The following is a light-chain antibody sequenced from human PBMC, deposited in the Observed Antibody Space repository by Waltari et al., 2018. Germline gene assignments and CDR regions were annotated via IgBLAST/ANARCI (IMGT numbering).Light chain of an antibody. CDR3: QQFNSYPRT. Sequence: AIQLTQSPSSLSASVGDRVTITCRASQGIRSALAWYQQKPGKAPKLLIYDSSSLESGVPSRFSGSGSGTDFTLTISSLQPEDFATYYCQQFNSYPRTFGQGTKLEIK. CDR1: QGIRSA. J-gene: IGKJ2*01. CDR2: DSS. V-gene: IGKV1-13*02.